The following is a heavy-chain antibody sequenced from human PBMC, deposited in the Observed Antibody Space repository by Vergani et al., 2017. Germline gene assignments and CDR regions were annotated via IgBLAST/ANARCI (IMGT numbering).Heavy chain of an antibody. Sequence: EVQLVESGGGLVKPGGSLRLSCAASGFTFSSYSMNWVRQAPGKGLEWASSISSSSSYIYYAESVKGRFTISRDNAKNSLYLQMNSLRAEDTAVYYCARMALSGYHFDDWGQGTLVTVSS. CDR1: GFTFSSYS. CDR2: ISSSSSYI. D-gene: IGHD3-9*01. CDR3: ARMALSGYHFDD. J-gene: IGHJ4*02. V-gene: IGHV3-21*01.